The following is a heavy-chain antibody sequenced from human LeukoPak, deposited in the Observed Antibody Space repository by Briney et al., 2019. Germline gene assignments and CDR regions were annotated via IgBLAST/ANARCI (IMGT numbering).Heavy chain of an antibody. CDR1: GGSISSGSYY. CDR3: ARSRPSRNYCSSTSCYTISGYYYGMDV. CDR2: IYTSGST. J-gene: IGHJ6*02. V-gene: IGHV4-61*02. Sequence: SETLSLTCTVSGGSISSGSYYWSWIRQPAGKGLEWIGRIYTSGSTNYNPSLKSRVTISVDTSKNQFSLKLSSVTAADTAVYYCARSRPSRNYCSSTSCYTISGYYYGMDVWGQGTTVTVSS. D-gene: IGHD2-2*01.